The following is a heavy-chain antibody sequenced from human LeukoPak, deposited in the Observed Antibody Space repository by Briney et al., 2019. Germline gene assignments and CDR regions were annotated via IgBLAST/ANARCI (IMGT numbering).Heavy chain of an antibody. Sequence: PGGSLRLSCAASRFTFSDYYMSWIRQAPGKGLEWISHISDTGSSTYYADSVKGRFTISRDNMKNPLYLQMNSLRAEDTAVYYCARDSRSGGFDYWGQGTLVTVSS. CDR2: ISDTGSST. D-gene: IGHD6-6*01. J-gene: IGHJ4*02. CDR3: ARDSRSGGFDY. CDR1: RFTFSDYY. V-gene: IGHV3-11*04.